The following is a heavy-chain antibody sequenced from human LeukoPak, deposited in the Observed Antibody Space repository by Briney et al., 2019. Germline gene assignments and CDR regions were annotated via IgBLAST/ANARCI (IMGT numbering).Heavy chain of an antibody. V-gene: IGHV4-59*01. CDR2: IYYSGST. J-gene: IGHJ4*02. Sequence: PSETLSLTCTVSGGSISSYYWSWIRQPPGKGLEWIGYIYYSGSTNYNPSLKSRVTISVDTSKNQFSLKLSSVTAADTAVYYCARETAVAGNVDYWGQGTLVTASS. D-gene: IGHD6-19*01. CDR3: ARETAVAGNVDY. CDR1: GGSISSYY.